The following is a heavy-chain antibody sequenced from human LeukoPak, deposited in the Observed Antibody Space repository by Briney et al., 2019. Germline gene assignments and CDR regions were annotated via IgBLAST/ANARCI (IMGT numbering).Heavy chain of an antibody. D-gene: IGHD3-16*01. CDR1: GFTVSSNY. Sequence: PGGSLRLSCAASGFTVSSNYMSWVRQAPGKGLEWVSVIYSGGSTYYADSVKGRFTISRDNSKNTLYLQMNSLRAEDTAVYYCARDLGAWYFDYWGQGTLVTVSS. CDR2: IYSGGST. J-gene: IGHJ4*02. V-gene: IGHV3-66*02. CDR3: ARDLGAWYFDY.